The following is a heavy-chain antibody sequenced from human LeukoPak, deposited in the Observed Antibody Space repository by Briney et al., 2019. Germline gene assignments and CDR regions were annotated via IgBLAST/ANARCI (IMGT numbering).Heavy chain of an antibody. CDR2: IYPDDSDT. Sequence: GESLNISCKVSGYTFSNFWIGWVRQRPGKGLECMGFIYPDDSDTTYSPSFQGQVSISADKSIRTAFLQWSSLKASDSAIYYCARGRGGYTGYENLDYWGQGTLVTVFS. D-gene: IGHD5-12*01. CDR1: GYTFSNFW. CDR3: ARGRGGYTGYENLDY. J-gene: IGHJ4*02. V-gene: IGHV5-51*01.